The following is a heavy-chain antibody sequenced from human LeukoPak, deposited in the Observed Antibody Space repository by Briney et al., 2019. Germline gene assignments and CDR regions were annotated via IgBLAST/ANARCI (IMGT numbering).Heavy chain of an antibody. CDR2: IKQDGSEK. D-gene: IGHD3-3*01. Sequence: GGSLRLSCAASGFTFSSYWMSWVRQAPGKGLEWVANIKQDGSEKYYVDSVKGRFTASRDNAKNSLYLQMNSLGAEDTAVYYCARVFNFWSGYYRDSWGQGTLVTVSS. V-gene: IGHV3-7*04. CDR1: GFTFSSYW. J-gene: IGHJ4*02. CDR3: ARVFNFWSGYYRDS.